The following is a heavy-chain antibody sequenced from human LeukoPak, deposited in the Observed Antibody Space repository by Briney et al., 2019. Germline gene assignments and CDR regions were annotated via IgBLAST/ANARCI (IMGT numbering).Heavy chain of an antibody. Sequence: SETLSLTCTVSGGSISYSSYYWGWIRQPPGKGLEWIGSIHYSGSTYYNPSLKSRVTISVDTSKNQFSLKLSSVTAADTAVYYCARHNPSSGWYYYYMDVWGKGTTVTVSS. CDR3: ARHNPSSGWYYYYMDV. J-gene: IGHJ6*03. D-gene: IGHD6-19*01. V-gene: IGHV4-39*01. CDR1: GGSISYSSYY. CDR2: IHYSGST.